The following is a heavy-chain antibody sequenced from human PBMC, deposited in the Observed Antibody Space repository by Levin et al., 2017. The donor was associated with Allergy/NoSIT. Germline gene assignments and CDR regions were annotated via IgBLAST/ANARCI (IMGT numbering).Heavy chain of an antibody. CDR1: GDSISSYH. J-gene: IGHJ5*01. V-gene: IGHV4-59*01. CDR3: ARDQGSSGWYGWIDS. Sequence: SQTLSLTCTVSGDSISSYHWNWLRQPPGKELEWIGCLYYSGSTKYNPSLTSRVTISVDATKNQFSLKLSSVTAADTAVYYCARDQGSSGWYGWIDSWGQGTLVTVSS. D-gene: IGHD6-19*01. CDR2: LYYSGST.